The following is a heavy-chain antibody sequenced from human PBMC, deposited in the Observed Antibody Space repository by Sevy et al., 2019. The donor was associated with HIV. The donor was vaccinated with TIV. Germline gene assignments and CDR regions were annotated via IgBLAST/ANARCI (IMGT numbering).Heavy chain of an antibody. V-gene: IGHV4-39*01. Sequence: SESLSLTCTVSGGSISNGHYYWGWIRQPPGKGLEWIGSIYYSGSTYYNPSLKSRVTISVDTSKNQFSLQLSSVTAADTAVYYCARARGQQLVIYFYYFYMDVWGTGTTVTVSS. D-gene: IGHD6-13*01. CDR1: GGSISNGHYY. CDR3: ARARGQQLVIYFYYFYMDV. CDR2: IYYSGST. J-gene: IGHJ6*03.